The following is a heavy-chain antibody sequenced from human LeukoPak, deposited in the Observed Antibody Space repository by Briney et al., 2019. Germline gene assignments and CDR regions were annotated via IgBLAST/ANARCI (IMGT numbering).Heavy chain of an antibody. J-gene: IGHJ5*02. V-gene: IGHV1-69*01. D-gene: IGHD6-6*01. Sequence: SVRVSCKASGGTFSSYAISWVRQAPGQGLEWMGGIIPIFGTANYAQKFQGRVTITADESTSTAYMELSSLRSEDTAVYYCARTSLPSIAAPAFDPWGQGTLVTVSS. CDR1: GGTFSSYA. CDR3: ARTSLPSIAAPAFDP. CDR2: IIPIFGTA.